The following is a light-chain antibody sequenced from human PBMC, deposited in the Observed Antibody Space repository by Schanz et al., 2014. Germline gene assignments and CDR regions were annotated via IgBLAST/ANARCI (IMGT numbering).Light chain of an antibody. Sequence: QSVLTQSSSASASLGSSVKLTCTLSSGHSSYIIAWHQQQPGKAPRYLMKVEGSGSYNKGSGVPDRFSGSSSGADRYLIISNLQSEDEADYYCQTWGTSIRVFGGGTKVTVL. CDR3: QTWGTSIRV. V-gene: IGLV4-60*03. CDR1: SGHSSYI. J-gene: IGLJ3*02. CDR2: VEGSGSY.